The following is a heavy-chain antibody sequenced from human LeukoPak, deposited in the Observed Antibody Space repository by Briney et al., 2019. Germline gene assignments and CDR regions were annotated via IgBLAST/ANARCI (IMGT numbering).Heavy chain of an antibody. Sequence: PSETLSLTCTVSGGSISSYYWSWIRQPPGKGLEWIGYIYYSGSTNYNPSLKSRVTISVDTSKNQFSLKLSSVTAADTAVYYCARDPGRLRGYSPKRYFDLWGRGTLVTVSS. CDR3: ARDPGRLRGYSPKRYFDL. CDR1: GGSISSYY. CDR2: IYYSGST. J-gene: IGHJ2*01. V-gene: IGHV4-59*01. D-gene: IGHD5-18*01.